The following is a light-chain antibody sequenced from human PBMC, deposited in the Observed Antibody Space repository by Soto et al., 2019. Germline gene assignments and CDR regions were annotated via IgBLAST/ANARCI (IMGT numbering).Light chain of an antibody. Sequence: EIVLTQSAGTLSLSPGERSTLSCSSSQSVSSSYLAWYQQKPGQAPRLLIYGASSRATGIPDRFSGSGSGTDFTLTISRLEPEDFAVYYCQQYGSSPRITFGQGTRLEI. J-gene: IGKJ5*01. CDR3: QQYGSSPRIT. CDR2: GAS. CDR1: QSVSSSY. V-gene: IGKV3-20*01.